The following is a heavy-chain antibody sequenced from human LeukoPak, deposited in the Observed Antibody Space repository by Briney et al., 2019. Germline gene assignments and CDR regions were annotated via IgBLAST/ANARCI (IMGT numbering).Heavy chain of an antibody. Sequence: GGSLRLSCAASGFTVSSNYMSWVRQAPGKGLEWVSVIYSGGSTYYADSVKGRFTISRDNSKNTLYLQMNSLRAEDTAVYYCAKDRGLARSFFGYWGQGTLVTVSS. J-gene: IGHJ4*02. CDR3: AKDRGLARSFFGY. V-gene: IGHV3-66*01. CDR2: IYSGGST. D-gene: IGHD6-6*01. CDR1: GFTVSSNY.